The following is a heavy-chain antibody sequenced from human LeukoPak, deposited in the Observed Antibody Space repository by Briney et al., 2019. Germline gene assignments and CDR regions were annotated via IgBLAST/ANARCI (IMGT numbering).Heavy chain of an antibody. D-gene: IGHD3-10*01. CDR1: GYTFTSYD. Sequence: GASVKVSCKASGYTFTSYDINWVRQATGQGLEWMGWMNPNSGNTGYAQKFQGRVTMTRNNSISTAYMELSSLRSEDTAVYYCARAYLVRGVITTAPYYYYMDVWGKGTTVTVSS. J-gene: IGHJ6*03. V-gene: IGHV1-8*01. CDR3: ARAYLVRGVITTAPYYYYMDV. CDR2: MNPNSGNT.